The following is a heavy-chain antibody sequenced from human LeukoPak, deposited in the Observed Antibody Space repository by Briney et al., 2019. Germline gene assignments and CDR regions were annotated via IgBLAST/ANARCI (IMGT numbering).Heavy chain of an antibody. CDR1: GFTFRNYV. V-gene: IGHV3-30*18. CDR2: TSSDLNVK. J-gene: IGHJ4*02. D-gene: IGHD3-22*01. CDR3: AKHRFESGGYHSTD. Sequence: GGSLGLSCAAPGFTFRNYVIHWVRQAPGKGLEWVAVTSSDLNVKLYADSVKGRFTISRDNSKNTLYLQMNSLRDEDTAVYYCAKHRFESGGYHSTDWGQGTLVTVSS.